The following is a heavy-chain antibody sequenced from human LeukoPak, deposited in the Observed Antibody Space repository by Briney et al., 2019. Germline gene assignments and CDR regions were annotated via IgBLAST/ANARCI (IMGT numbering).Heavy chain of an antibody. D-gene: IGHD3-3*01. CDR2: IRSKANSYAT. CDR3: TRYPNNITIFGVVSSGY. V-gene: IGHV3-73*01. J-gene: IGHJ4*02. Sequence: GGSLRLSCAASGSTFSGSAMHWVRQGSGKGLEWVGRIRSKANSYATAYAASVKGRFTISRDDSKNTAYLQMNSLKTEDTAVYYCTRYPNNITIFGVVSSGYWGQGTLVTVSS. CDR1: GSTFSGSA.